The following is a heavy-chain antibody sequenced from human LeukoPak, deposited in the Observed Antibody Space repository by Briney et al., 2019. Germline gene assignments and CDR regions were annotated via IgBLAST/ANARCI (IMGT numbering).Heavy chain of an antibody. CDR3: ARDMGSGWYSD. CDR2: ISSSGST. Sequence: KPSETLSLTCTVSGGSISSYYWSWIRQPAGKGLEWIGRISSSGSTNYNPSLRSRISMSGDTSKKQFPLKLSSVTAADTAVYYCARDMGSGWYSDWGQGTLVTVSS. CDR1: GGSISSYY. D-gene: IGHD6-19*01. J-gene: IGHJ4*02. V-gene: IGHV4-4*07.